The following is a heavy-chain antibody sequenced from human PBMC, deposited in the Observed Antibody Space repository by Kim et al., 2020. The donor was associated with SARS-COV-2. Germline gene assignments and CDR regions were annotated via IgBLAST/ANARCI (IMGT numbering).Heavy chain of an antibody. CDR2: IYYSGST. J-gene: IGHJ6*02. V-gene: IGHV4-59*01. Sequence: SETLSLTCTVSGGSISSYYWSWIRQPPGKGLEWIGYIYYSGSTNYNPSLKSRVTISVDTSKNQFSLKLSSVTAADTAVYYCARGGTVVVFTSAYYYGMDVWGQGTTVTVSS. CDR1: GGSISSYY. D-gene: IGHD3-22*01. CDR3: ARGGTVVVFTSAYYYGMDV.